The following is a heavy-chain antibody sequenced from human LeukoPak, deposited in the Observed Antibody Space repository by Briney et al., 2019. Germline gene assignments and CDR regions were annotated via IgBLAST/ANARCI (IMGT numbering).Heavy chain of an antibody. CDR2: ISRSGSTK. J-gene: IGHJ5*02. CDR3: ARDPPLPYYDSSGLQRDWFDP. V-gene: IGHV3-11*04. Sequence: GGSLRLSCAASGFTFSDYNMRWIRQAPGKGLEWVSSISRSGSTKYYADSVKGRFTISRDNAKNSLYLQMNSLRAEDTAVYYCARDPPLPYYDSSGLQRDWFDPWGQGTLVTVSS. D-gene: IGHD3-22*01. CDR1: GFTFSDYN.